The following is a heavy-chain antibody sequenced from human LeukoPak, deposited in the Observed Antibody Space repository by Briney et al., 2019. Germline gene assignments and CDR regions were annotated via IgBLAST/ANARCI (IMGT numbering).Heavy chain of an antibody. D-gene: IGHD3-3*01. J-gene: IGHJ4*02. CDR1: SGSFSGYY. V-gene: IGHV4-34*01. Sequence: KSSETLSLTCAVYSGSFSGYYWSWIRQPPGKGLEWIGEINHSGSTNYNPSLKSRVTISVDTSKNQFSLKLSSVTAADTAVYYCARKWYYDFWSGYHPDYFDYWGQGTLVTVSS. CDR2: INHSGST. CDR3: ARKWYYDFWSGYHPDYFDY.